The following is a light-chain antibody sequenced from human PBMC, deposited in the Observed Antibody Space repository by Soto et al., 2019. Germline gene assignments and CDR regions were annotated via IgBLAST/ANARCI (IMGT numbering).Light chain of an antibody. CDR2: DSS. CDR1: QSIFDF. Sequence: EIVLTQSPSTLSLSPGERATLSCRASQSIFDFLGWYQQKGGQAPRLLIYDSSKSATGIPARFSGSGSKTDFTLTISSVEPEDFAVYYCQQRMEWPLTIGGGTKVESK. V-gene: IGKV3-11*01. J-gene: IGKJ4*01. CDR3: QQRMEWPLT.